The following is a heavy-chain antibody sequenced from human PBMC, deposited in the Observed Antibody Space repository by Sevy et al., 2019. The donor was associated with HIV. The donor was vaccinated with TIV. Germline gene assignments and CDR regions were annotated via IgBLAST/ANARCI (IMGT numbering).Heavy chain of an antibody. D-gene: IGHD6-13*01. CDR1: EFTFSGYW. Sequence: GGSLRLSCAASEFTFSGYWMNWVRQAPGKGLEWVANIRQDGSEKYYVDSVKGRFTISRDNAKNSLFLQMNGLRADDTAVYYWVREYEGGTAAAGGAFDYWGQGTLVTVSS. CDR2: IRQDGSEK. J-gene: IGHJ4*02. CDR3: VREYEGGTAAAGGAFDY. V-gene: IGHV3-7*03.